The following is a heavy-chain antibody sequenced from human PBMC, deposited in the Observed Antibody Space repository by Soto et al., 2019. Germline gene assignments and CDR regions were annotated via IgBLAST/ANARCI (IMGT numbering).Heavy chain of an antibody. V-gene: IGHV2-5*02. Sequence: QITLTESGPTLVKPTQTLTLTCTFSGISLTNSGVGVSWIRQPPGKALEWLAVIYWDDAKHFSPSQKSRLTITIDTSKNQVVLTLTSLDSVDTATYFCAQMDFDLYGMDVWGQGTTVIVSS. J-gene: IGHJ6*02. CDR1: GISLTNSGVG. CDR2: IYWDDAK. CDR3: AQMDFDLYGMDV. D-gene: IGHD3-9*01.